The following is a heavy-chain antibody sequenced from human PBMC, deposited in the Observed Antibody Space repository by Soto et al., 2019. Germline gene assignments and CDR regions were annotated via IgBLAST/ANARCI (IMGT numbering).Heavy chain of an antibody. CDR2: IYYSGST. CDR3: ARAPGDFWSTIAVWWFDP. D-gene: IGHD3-3*01. Sequence: SETLSLTCTVSGGSISSYYWSWIRQPPGKGLEWIGYIYYSGSTNYNPSLKSRVTISVDTSKNQFSLKLSSVTAADTAVYYCARAPGDFWSTIAVWWFDPWGQGTLVTVSS. CDR1: GGSISSYY. V-gene: IGHV4-59*01. J-gene: IGHJ5*02.